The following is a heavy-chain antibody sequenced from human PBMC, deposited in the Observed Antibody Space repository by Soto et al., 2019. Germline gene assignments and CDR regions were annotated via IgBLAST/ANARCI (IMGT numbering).Heavy chain of an antibody. CDR2: ISGSGDST. CDR3: ARRGSGSYYDY. J-gene: IGHJ4*02. Sequence: EVQLLESGGGLVQPGGSLRLSCAASGFTFSSYAMRWVRQAPVKGLEWVSAISGSGDSTYYANSVKGRFTISTDNSKNARYLQMTSLRAEDTAVYYCARRGSGSYYDYWGQGTLVSVSS. V-gene: IGHV3-23*01. CDR1: GFTFSSYA. D-gene: IGHD1-26*01.